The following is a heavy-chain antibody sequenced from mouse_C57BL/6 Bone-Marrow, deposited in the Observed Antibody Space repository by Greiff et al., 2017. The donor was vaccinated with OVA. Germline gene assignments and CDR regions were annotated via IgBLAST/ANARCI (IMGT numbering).Heavy chain of an antibody. Sequence: HVQLQQSGAELAKPGASVKLSCKASGYTFTSYWMHWVKQRPGQGLEWIGYINPSSGYTKYNQKFKDKATLTADKSYSTASMQLSSLTYEDSAVYYCARRKTTVVATDWYFDVWGTGTAVTVTA. V-gene: IGHV1-7*01. CDR3: ARRKTTVVATDWYFDV. D-gene: IGHD1-1*01. CDR1: GYTFTSYW. J-gene: IGHJ1*03. CDR2: INPSSGYT.